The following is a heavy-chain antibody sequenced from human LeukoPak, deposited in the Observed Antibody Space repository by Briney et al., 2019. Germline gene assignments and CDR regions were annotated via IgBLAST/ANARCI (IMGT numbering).Heavy chain of an antibody. D-gene: IGHD6-19*01. V-gene: IGHV7-4-1*02. CDR1: GYTFTSYA. CDR3: ARTSSGWSSWGEYYYYYMDV. Sequence: ASVKVSCKASGYTFTSYAMSWVRQAPGRGLEWMGWINTNTGNPTYAQGFAGRFVFSLDTSVSTAYLQISSLKAEDTAVYYCARTSSGWSSWGEYYYYYMDVWGKGTTVTVSS. CDR2: INTNTGNP. J-gene: IGHJ6*03.